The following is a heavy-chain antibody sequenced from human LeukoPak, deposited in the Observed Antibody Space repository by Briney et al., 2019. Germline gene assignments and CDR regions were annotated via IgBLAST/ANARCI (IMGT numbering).Heavy chain of an antibody. CDR1: GGTFSSYA. Sequence: SVTVSCKASGGTFSSYAISWVRQAPGQGLEWMGGIIPIFGTANYAQKFQGRVTITTDESTSTAYMELSSLRSEDTAVYYCARDGRVSNDAFDIWGQGTMVTVS. CDR3: ARDGRVSNDAFDI. J-gene: IGHJ3*02. CDR2: IIPIFGTA. V-gene: IGHV1-69*05. D-gene: IGHD6-13*01.